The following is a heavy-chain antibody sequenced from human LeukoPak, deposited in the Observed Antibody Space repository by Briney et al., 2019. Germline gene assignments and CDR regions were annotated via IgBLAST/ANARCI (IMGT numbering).Heavy chain of an antibody. CDR2: INPNSGGT. CDR3: ARGGWRRDGYKADC. CDR1: GYTFTGYY. D-gene: IGHD5-24*01. Sequence: TGRSLRLSCAASGYTFTGYYMHWVRQAPGQGLEWMGWINPNSGGTNYAQKFQGRVTMTRDTSISTAYMELSRLRSDDTAVYYCARGGWRRDGYKADCWGQGTLVTVSS. V-gene: IGHV1-2*02. J-gene: IGHJ4*02.